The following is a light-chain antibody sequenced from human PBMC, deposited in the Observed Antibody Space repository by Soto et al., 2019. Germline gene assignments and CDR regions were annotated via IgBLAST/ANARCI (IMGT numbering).Light chain of an antibody. CDR2: DAS. CDR1: QSVSSY. J-gene: IGKJ1*01. V-gene: IGKV3-11*01. Sequence: EIVLTQSPATLSLSPGERATLSCRASQSVSSYLAWYQQKPGQAPRLLIYDASNRATGIPARFSGSGSGTDVTLTISSLEPEDFAVYYCQQRSNWPPWTCGQGTKVEIK. CDR3: QQRSNWPPWT.